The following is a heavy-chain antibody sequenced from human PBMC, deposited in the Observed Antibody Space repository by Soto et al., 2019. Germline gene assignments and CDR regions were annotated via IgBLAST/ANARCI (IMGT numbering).Heavy chain of an antibody. CDR2: IYPGDSDT. D-gene: IGHD2-2*01. V-gene: IGHV5-51*01. Sequence: GESVKISCXGPGYTFTDYWIGWVRQLPGKGLEWMGIIYPGDSDTRYSPSFQGHVTITVDKSTSTAYLQWNTLKASDTAMYYCARHTSNFRYYYYAMDVWGQGTTVTVSS. CDR3: ARHTSNFRYYYYAMDV. CDR1: GYTFTDYW. J-gene: IGHJ6*02.